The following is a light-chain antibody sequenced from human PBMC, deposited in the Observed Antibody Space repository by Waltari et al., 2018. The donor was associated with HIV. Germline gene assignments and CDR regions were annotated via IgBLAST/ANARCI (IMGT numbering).Light chain of an antibody. Sequence: QSVLSQPPSASGTPGQRVTFSCSGSSSNIGSNHVYWYQQFPGTAPKLPIYRNYQRPSGVPDRFSGSKSGTSASLAISGLRSEDEADYYCAVWDVSLNGRVFGGGTKLTVL. CDR2: RNY. CDR1: SSNIGSNH. J-gene: IGLJ3*02. CDR3: AVWDVSLNGRV. V-gene: IGLV1-47*01.